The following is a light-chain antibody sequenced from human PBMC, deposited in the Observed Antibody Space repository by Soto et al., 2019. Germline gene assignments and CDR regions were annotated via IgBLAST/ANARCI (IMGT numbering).Light chain of an antibody. CDR2: DTS. CDR1: QSVSSK. CDR3: QQRSNGT. V-gene: IGKV3-11*01. Sequence: EVVLTQSPATVSVSPGERATLSCRASQSVSSKLAWYQQKPGQAPRLLIYDTSTRATGIPARFSGSGSGTEFTLTISRPEPEDFAVYYCQQRSNGTFGPGTKVDIK. J-gene: IGKJ3*01.